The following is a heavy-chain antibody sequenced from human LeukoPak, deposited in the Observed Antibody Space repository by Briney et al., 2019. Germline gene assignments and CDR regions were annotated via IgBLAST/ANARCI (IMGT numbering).Heavy chain of an antibody. CDR2: INGDGRST. CDR1: EFTFSSYA. D-gene: IGHD5-12*01. V-gene: IGHV3-74*01. J-gene: IGHJ6*02. CDR3: ARGGSGYGSGYYYYGMDV. Sequence: GGSLRLSCAASEFTFSSYAMSWVRQAPGKGLVWVSRINGDGRSTSYADSVKGRFTISRDNAKNTLYLQMNSLRAEDTAVYYCARGGSGYGSGYYYYGMDVWGQGTTVTVSS.